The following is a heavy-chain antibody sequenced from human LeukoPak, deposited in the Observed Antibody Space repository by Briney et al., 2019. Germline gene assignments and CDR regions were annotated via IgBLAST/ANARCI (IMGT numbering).Heavy chain of an antibody. CDR3: AKQLGYCSDGSCYFPY. CDR2: ISNNGGYT. J-gene: IGHJ4*02. CDR1: GFTFSSSA. Sequence: GGSLRRSCAASGFTFSSSAMSWVRQAPGKGLEWVSAISNNGGYTYYADSVQGRFTISRDNSKSTLCLQMNSLRAEDTAVYYCAKQLGYCSDGSCYFPYWGQGTLVTVSS. D-gene: IGHD2-15*01. V-gene: IGHV3-23*01.